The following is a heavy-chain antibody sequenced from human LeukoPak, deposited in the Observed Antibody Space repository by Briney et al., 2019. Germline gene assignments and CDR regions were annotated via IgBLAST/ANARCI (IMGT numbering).Heavy chain of an antibody. CDR3: ARVADDGSLDS. CDR2: ISSGSSYI. Sequence: PAVSVRVSCAASGFDTRSNYMGWVRQAPGKGLEWVASISSGSSYIYYADSVKGRFTISRDNAKNSLFLQMNSLRAEDTSVTYCARVADDGSLDSWGQGTLVTVSS. D-gene: IGHD1-1*01. V-gene: IGHV3-21*01. CDR1: GFDTRSNY. J-gene: IGHJ4*02.